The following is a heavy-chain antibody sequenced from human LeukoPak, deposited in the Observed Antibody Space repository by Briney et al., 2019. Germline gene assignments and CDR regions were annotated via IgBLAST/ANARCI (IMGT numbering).Heavy chain of an antibody. J-gene: IGHJ4*02. Sequence: GASVKVSCKVSGYSVTELSMHWVRQAPGLGLEWMGGFDREDDAPVYAQQFQGRVTMTEDPSTDTAYMELSSLRSEDTALCYCATLDSYFDSSGRPLLPDWGQGTLVTVSS. CDR1: GYSVTELS. CDR2: FDREDDAP. D-gene: IGHD3-22*01. V-gene: IGHV1-24*01. CDR3: ATLDSYFDSSGRPLLPD.